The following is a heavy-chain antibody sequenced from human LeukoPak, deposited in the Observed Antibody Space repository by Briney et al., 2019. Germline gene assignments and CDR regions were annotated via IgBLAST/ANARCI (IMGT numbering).Heavy chain of an antibody. J-gene: IGHJ6*02. CDR3: ARGIKNYYGVDV. V-gene: IGHV3-9*01. D-gene: IGHD2-15*01. CDR1: GFTFDDYT. Sequence: GGSLRLSCAASGFTFDDYTMHWVRQAPGKGLEWVSGISWNSGSIGYADSVKGRFTISRDNAKNTVYLHMNSLRVEDAAVYYCARGIKNYYGVDVWGQGTTVTVSS. CDR2: ISWNSGSI.